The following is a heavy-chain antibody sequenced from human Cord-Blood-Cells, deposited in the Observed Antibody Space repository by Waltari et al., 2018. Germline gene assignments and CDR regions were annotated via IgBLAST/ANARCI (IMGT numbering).Heavy chain of an antibody. J-gene: IGHJ5*02. Sequence: QVQLQQWGAGLLKPSETLSLTCAVYGGSFSGYYWSWIRQPPGKGREWIGEINHSGTTNYNPALKSRVTISVDTSKNQFSLKLSSVTAADTAVYYCARGRRLRITMVRGVINWFDPWGQGTLVTVSS. CDR2: INHSGTT. CDR3: ARGRRLRITMVRGVINWFDP. V-gene: IGHV4-34*01. CDR1: GGSFSGYY. D-gene: IGHD3-10*01.